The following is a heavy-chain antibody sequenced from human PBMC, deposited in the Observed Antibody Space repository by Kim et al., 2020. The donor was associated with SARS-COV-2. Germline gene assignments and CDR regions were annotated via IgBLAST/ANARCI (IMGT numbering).Heavy chain of an antibody. CDR3: AKDPFYDFWSGYYFDY. D-gene: IGHD3-3*01. Sequence: GGSLRLSCAASGFTFSSYAMSWVRQAPGKGLEWVSAISGSGGSTYYADSVKGQFTISRDNSKNTLYLQMNSLRAEDTAVYYCAKDPFYDFWSGYYFDYWGQGTLVTVSS. CDR2: ISGSGGST. V-gene: IGHV3-23*01. J-gene: IGHJ4*02. CDR1: GFTFSSYA.